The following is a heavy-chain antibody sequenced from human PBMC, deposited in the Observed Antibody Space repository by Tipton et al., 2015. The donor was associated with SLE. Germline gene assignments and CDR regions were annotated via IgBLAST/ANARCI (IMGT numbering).Heavy chain of an antibody. CDR3: ASTKLYWYFDL. CDR1: GGRISSHY. J-gene: IGHJ2*01. V-gene: IGHV4-59*11. D-gene: IGHD1-26*01. CDR2: FYSSGST. Sequence: TLSLTCTVSGGRISSHYWRWTRQPPGKGPASIGYFYSSGSTNYNPSVKGRFTISLDTSKNQFSLKLRSVTAADTAVYYCASTKLYWYFDLWGRGTLVTVSS.